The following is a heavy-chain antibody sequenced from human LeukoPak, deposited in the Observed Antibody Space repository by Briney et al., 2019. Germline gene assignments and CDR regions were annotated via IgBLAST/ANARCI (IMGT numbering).Heavy chain of an antibody. D-gene: IGHD3-22*01. CDR1: GYTFTSYD. CDR2: MNPNSGNT. Sequence: ASVKVSCKASGYTFTSYDINWVRQATGQGLEWMGWMNPNSGNTGYAQKFQGRVTMTRNTSISTAYMELSSLRSEDTAVCYCARGGRIYDSSGIRGGYWGQGTLVTVSS. J-gene: IGHJ4*02. CDR3: ARGGRIYDSSGIRGGY. V-gene: IGHV1-8*01.